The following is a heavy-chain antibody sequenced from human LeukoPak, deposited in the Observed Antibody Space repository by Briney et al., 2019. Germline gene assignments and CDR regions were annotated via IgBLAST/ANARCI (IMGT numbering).Heavy chain of an antibody. D-gene: IGHD5-24*01. CDR1: GYTFTGYY. CDR2: INPNSGGT. J-gene: IGHJ5*02. CDR3: ARDVGQLFLNWFDP. Sequence: ASVKVSCKASGYTFTGYYMHWVRQAPGQGLEWMGWINPNSGGTNYARKFQGRVTMTRDTSISTAYMELSRLRSDDTAVYYCARDVGQLFLNWFDPWGQGTLVTVSS. V-gene: IGHV1-2*02.